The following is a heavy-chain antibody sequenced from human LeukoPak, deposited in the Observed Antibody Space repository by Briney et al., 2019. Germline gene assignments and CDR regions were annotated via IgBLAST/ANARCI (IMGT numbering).Heavy chain of an antibody. CDR3: ARNAKRAGMIVNDAFDI. CDR1: GGSISSGDYY. Sequence: PSETLSLTCTVSGGSISSGDYYWSWIRQPPGKGLEWIGYIYYSGSTNYNPSLKSRVTISVDTSKNQFSLKLSSVTAADTAVYYCARNAKRAGMIVNDAFDIWGQGTMVTVSS. J-gene: IGHJ3*02. V-gene: IGHV4-61*08. D-gene: IGHD3-22*01. CDR2: IYYSGST.